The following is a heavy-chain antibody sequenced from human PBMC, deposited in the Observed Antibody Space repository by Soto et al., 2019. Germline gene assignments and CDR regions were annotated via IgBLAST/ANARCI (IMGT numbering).Heavy chain of an antibody. CDR3: AREYGDYPPSDY. D-gene: IGHD4-17*01. CDR2: INSDGSST. V-gene: IGHV3-74*01. J-gene: IGHJ4*02. Sequence: EVQLVESGGGLVQPGGSLRLSCAASGFTFSSYWMHWVRQAPGKGLVWVSRINSDGSSTSYADSVKGRFTISRDNAKNTLFPQMNSLRAEETAVYYCAREYGDYPPSDYWGQGTLVTVAS. CDR1: GFTFSSYW.